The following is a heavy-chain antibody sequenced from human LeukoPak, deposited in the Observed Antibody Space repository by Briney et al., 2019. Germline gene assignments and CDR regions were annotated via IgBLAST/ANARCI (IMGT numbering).Heavy chain of an antibody. Sequence: ASVKGSCKVSGYTLTELSMHWVRQAPGKGLERMGGFDPEDGETIYAQKFQGRVTMTEDTSTDTAYMELSSLRSEDSAVYYCAAPTYYYGSGSYYFDYWGQGTLVTVSS. J-gene: IGHJ4*02. V-gene: IGHV1-24*01. CDR3: AAPTYYYGSGSYYFDY. D-gene: IGHD3-10*01. CDR1: GYTLTELS. CDR2: FDPEDGET.